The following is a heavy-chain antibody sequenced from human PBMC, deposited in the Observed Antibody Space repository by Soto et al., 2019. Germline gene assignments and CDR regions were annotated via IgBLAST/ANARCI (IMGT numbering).Heavy chain of an antibody. CDR3: ARDQSWGYSSGWYDY. CDR2: IKQDGSEK. Sequence: EVQLVESGGGLVQPGGSLRLSCAASGFTFSSYWMSWVRQAPGKGLEWVANIKQDGSEKYYVDSVKGRFTISRDNAKNSLYQQMNSLRAEDTAVYYCARDQSWGYSSGWYDYWGQGTLVTVSS. D-gene: IGHD6-19*01. J-gene: IGHJ4*02. V-gene: IGHV3-7*03. CDR1: GFTFSSYW.